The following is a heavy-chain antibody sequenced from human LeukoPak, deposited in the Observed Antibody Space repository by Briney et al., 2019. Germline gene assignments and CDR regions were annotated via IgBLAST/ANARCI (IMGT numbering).Heavy chain of an antibody. CDR2: IRGSGDST. J-gene: IGHJ4*02. Sequence: GGSLRLSCAASGFIFSSYGMSWVRQAPGKGLEWVSGIRGSGDSTTYADSVKGRFTVSRDNSKNTLYLQMSSLRAEDTAVYYCAKGHYDGGPYYYFDYWGQGTLVTVSS. V-gene: IGHV3-23*01. D-gene: IGHD3-22*01. CDR1: GFIFSSYG. CDR3: AKGHYDGGPYYYFDY.